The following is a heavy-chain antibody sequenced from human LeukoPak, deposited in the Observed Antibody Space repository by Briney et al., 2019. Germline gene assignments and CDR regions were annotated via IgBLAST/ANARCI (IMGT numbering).Heavy chain of an antibody. CDR3: ARDLRVGSSWYFDY. V-gene: IGHV1-18*01. Sequence: ASVKVSCKASGYTFTSYDISWVRQAPGQGLEWMGWISAYNGNTNYAQKLQGRVTMTTDTSTSTAYMELRSLRSDDTAVYYCARDLRVGSSWYFDYWGQGTLVTVSS. CDR1: GYTFTSYD. CDR2: ISAYNGNT. J-gene: IGHJ4*02. D-gene: IGHD6-13*01.